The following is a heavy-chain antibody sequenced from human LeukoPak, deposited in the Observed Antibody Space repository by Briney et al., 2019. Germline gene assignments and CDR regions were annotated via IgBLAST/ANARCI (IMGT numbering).Heavy chain of an antibody. V-gene: IGHV3-23*01. CDR2: ISGSGGST. CDR3: ARDLHYWVAMDV. J-gene: IGHJ6*02. D-gene: IGHD2-15*01. CDR1: GFTFSSYA. Sequence: GGSLRLSCAASGFTFSSYAMSWVRQAPGKGLEWVSAISGSGGSTYYADSVKGRFTISRDTSKTTLYLQMSNLRAEDTAVYYCARDLHYWVAMDVWGQGTTVTVAS.